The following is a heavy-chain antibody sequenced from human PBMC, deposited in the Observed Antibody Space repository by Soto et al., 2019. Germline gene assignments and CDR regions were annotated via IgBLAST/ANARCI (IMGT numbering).Heavy chain of an antibody. V-gene: IGHV3-23*03. CDR1: GVPVSNLA. Sequence: GGSLRLSCAASGVPVSNLAMVWVRQTPAKRLEWVAIISADGSSTGYLDSVKGRFSISRDNSRNLLFLQMNSLRPDDTAIYYCASASTPTEYWGQGTQVTVSS. J-gene: IGHJ4*02. D-gene: IGHD4-17*01. CDR3: ASASTPTEY. CDR2: ISADGSST.